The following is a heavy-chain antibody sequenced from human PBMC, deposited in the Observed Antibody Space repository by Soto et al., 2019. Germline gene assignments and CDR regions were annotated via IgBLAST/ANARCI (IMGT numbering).Heavy chain of an antibody. D-gene: IGHD3-10*01. Sequence: QVQLQESGPGLVKPSQTLSLTCTVSGGSISSGDHYWKWIRQPPGKGLEWIGYIFYSGSTYYNPSLKCRLTISVDTSKNQFSLRMRSVTAADTAVYACDRTGLGRSSVLPYYDFYSGMDVWGQGTTVTVSS. V-gene: IGHV4-30-4*01. CDR3: DRTGLGRSSVLPYYDFYSGMDV. CDR2: IFYSGST. CDR1: GGSISSGDHY. J-gene: IGHJ6*02.